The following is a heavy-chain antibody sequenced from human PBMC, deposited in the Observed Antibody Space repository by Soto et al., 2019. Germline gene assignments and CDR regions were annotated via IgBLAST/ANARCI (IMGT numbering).Heavy chain of an antibody. D-gene: IGHD2-15*01. Sequence: QVQLVESGGGVVQPGRSLRLSCAASGFTFSRYAMHWVRQAPGKGLEWVAVISSDGRNRYYADSVKGRFTISRDNSKNSLYLQMNSLRDEDTAVYYCARVWGYCSGGSCWSIVDPWCQGTLVTVSS. CDR3: ARVWGYCSGGSCWSIVDP. CDR2: ISSDGRNR. J-gene: IGHJ5*02. V-gene: IGHV3-30*04. CDR1: GFTFSRYA.